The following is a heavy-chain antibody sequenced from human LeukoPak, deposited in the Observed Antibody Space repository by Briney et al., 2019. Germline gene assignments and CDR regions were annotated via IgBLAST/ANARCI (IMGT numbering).Heavy chain of an antibody. D-gene: IGHD4-23*01. V-gene: IGHV3-21*01. CDR2: IISREGET. J-gene: IGHJ5*01. Sequence: GGSLRLSCAVSGFFFSMHSVRWVRQAHGGGRGWVGWIISREGETKYRDSGRGRFTISREDAKKSLYLQMNSLRAEDTAVYYCVRDADGGNSWFDSWGQGPLVTVSS. CDR3: VRDADGGNSWFDS. CDR1: GFFFSMHS.